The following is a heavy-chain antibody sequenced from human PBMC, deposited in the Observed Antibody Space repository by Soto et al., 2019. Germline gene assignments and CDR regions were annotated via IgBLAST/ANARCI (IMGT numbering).Heavy chain of an antibody. V-gene: IGHV1-18*01. CDR2: ISAYNGNT. CDR1: GYTFTSYG. D-gene: IGHD3-16*01. Sequence: GASVKVSCKASGYTFTSYGISWVRQAPGQGLERMGWISAYNGNTNYAQKLQGRVTMTTDTSTSTAYMELRSLRSDDTAVYYCARLPTYDYIWSGPFDYWGQGTLVTVSS. CDR3: ARLPTYDYIWSGPFDY. J-gene: IGHJ4*02.